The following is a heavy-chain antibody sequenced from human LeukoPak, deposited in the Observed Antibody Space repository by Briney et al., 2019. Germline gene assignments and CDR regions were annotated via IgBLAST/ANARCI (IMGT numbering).Heavy chain of an antibody. D-gene: IGHD5-18*01. Sequence: GASVKVSCKASGYTFTGYYIHWVRQAPGLGLEWMGWINPNTGDTDYAQKFKGRVTMTRDTSIGTAYMELSRLRSDDTAVFYCARPYSYDDPFDLWGQGTLVTVSS. CDR2: INPNTGDT. J-gene: IGHJ4*02. CDR1: GYTFTGYY. CDR3: ARPYSYDDPFDL. V-gene: IGHV1-2*02.